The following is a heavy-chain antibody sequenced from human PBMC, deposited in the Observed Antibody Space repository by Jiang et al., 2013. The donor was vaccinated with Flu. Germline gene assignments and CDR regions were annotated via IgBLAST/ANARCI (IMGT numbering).Heavy chain of an antibody. CDR2: IIPILGIA. V-gene: IGHV1-69*04. Sequence: SGAEVKKPGSSVKVSCKASGGTFSSYTISWVRQAPGQGLEWMGRIIPILGIANYAQKFQGRVTITADKSTSTAYMELSSLRSEDTAVYYCARGYCSGGSCYSGEPRWFDPWGQGTLVTVSS. D-gene: IGHD2-15*01. CDR1: GGTFSSYT. J-gene: IGHJ5*02. CDR3: ARGYCSGGSCYSGEPRWFDP.